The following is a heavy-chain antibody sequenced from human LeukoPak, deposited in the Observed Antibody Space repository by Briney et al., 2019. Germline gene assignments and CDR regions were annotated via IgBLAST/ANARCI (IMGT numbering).Heavy chain of an antibody. CDR3: AKESTVTPGNVNWFDP. Sequence: GGSLRLSCAASGFTFSSYSMNWVRQAPGKGLEWVSYISGSSSIIYYADSVKGRFTISRDNAKNSLYLQMNSLRAEDTGVYYCAKESTVTPGNVNWFDPWGQGTLVTVSS. V-gene: IGHV3-48*01. J-gene: IGHJ5*02. D-gene: IGHD4-17*01. CDR2: ISGSSSII. CDR1: GFTFSSYS.